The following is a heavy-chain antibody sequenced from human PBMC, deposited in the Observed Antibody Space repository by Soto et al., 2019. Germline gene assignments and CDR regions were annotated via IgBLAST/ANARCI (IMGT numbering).Heavy chain of an antibody. CDR1: GYTFTSYY. CDR2: INPSGGST. Sequence: ASVKVSCKASGYTFTSYYMHWVRQAPGQGLEWMRIINPSGGSTSYAQKFQGRVTMTRDTSTSTVYMELSSLRSEDTAVYYCAREGGSSSSVDYYYYGMDVWGQGTTVTAP. D-gene: IGHD6-6*01. V-gene: IGHV1-46*01. J-gene: IGHJ6*02. CDR3: AREGGSSSSVDYYYYGMDV.